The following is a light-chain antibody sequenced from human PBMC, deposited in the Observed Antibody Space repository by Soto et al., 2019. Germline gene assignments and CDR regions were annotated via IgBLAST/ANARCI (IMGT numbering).Light chain of an antibody. CDR2: AAS. CDR1: PGIRND. V-gene: IGKV1-6*01. CDR3: LQDYNYPLT. J-gene: IGKJ4*01. Sequence: AIQMHQSQSSLSASVGARFPITGRASPGIRNDLGWYQQKPGKANKLLIYAASSLQSGVPSRFSGSGSGTDFTLTISSLQPEDFATYYCLQDYNYPLTVGGGNKVDIK.